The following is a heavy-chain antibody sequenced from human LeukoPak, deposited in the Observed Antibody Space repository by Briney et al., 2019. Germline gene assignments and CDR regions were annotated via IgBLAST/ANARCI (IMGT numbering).Heavy chain of an antibody. Sequence: GGSLRLSCAASGFTFSGYWIHWVRQAPGKGLEWVSRINPNGRTTTYADSVKGRFTISRDNAKNTVYLQMNSLRAEDTAVYYCARVLSGSWDWFDPWGQGTLVTVSS. J-gene: IGHJ5*02. CDR1: GFTFSGYW. D-gene: IGHD3-22*01. V-gene: IGHV3-74*01. CDR3: ARVLSGSWDWFDP. CDR2: INPNGRTT.